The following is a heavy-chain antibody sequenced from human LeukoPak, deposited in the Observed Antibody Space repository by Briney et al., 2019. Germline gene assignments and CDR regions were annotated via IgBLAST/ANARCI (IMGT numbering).Heavy chain of an antibody. CDR2: ISGDDGNT. Sequence: ASVKVSCKASGYTFIHYGISWVRQAPGQGLEWMAWISGDDGNTKYSHNFRGRVTVTTDTSTSTAYLELRNLRSDDTALYYCARDDKILSGSYYQAFDFCGQGSLVTVFS. CDR1: GYTFIHYG. CDR3: ARDDKILSGSYYQAFDF. V-gene: IGHV1-18*01. J-gene: IGHJ4*02. D-gene: IGHD1-26*01.